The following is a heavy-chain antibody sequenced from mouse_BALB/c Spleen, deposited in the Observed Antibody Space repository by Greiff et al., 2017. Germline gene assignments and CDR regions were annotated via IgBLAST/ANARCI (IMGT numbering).Heavy chain of an antibody. CDR3: ARHTDYYAMDY. CDR2: ISSGGSYT. CDR1: GFTFSSYA. V-gene: IGHV5-9-3*01. Sequence: DVQLVESGGGLVKPGGSLKLSCAASGFTFSSYAMSWVRQTPEKRLEWVATISSGGSYTYYPDSVKGRFTISRDNAKNTLYLQMSSLRSEDTAMYYCARHTDYYAMDYWGQGTSVTVSS. J-gene: IGHJ4*01.